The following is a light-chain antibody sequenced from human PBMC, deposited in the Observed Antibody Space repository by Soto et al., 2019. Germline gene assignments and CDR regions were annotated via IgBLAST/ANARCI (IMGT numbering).Light chain of an antibody. CDR3: QQYNSYPIT. CDR1: QSVSSSY. Sequence: EIVLTQSPGTLSLSPGERATLSCRASQSVSSSYLAWYQQKPGQAPRLLIYGASSRATGIPDRFSGSGSGTDFTLTISRLEPEDFATYYCQQYNSYPITFGQGTLLEIK. V-gene: IGKV3-20*01. J-gene: IGKJ5*01. CDR2: GAS.